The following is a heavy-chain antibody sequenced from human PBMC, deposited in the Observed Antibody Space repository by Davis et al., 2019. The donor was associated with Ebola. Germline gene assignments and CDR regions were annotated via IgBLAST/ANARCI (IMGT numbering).Heavy chain of an antibody. J-gene: IGHJ4*02. D-gene: IGHD4-11*01. CDR2: VYNSGST. V-gene: IGHV4-61*08. CDR3: ARDRHYSNYGGWDY. Sequence: MPSETLSPTCPVSGGSFSSGGHYWNWIRQPPVKGLDWIGYVYNSGSTNYNPSLKRRVTISVDTSKNQFSLKLSSVTAADTAVYYCARDRHYSNYGGWDYWGQGTLVTVSS. CDR1: GGSFSSGGHY.